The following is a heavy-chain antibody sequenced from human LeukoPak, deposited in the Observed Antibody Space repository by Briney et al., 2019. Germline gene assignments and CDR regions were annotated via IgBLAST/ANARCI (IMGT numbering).Heavy chain of an antibody. CDR1: GFTFSSYS. CDR2: ISSNGGST. Sequence: GGSLRLSCAASGFTFSSYSMHWVRQAPGKGLEYVSAISSNGGSTYYANSVKGRFTISRDNSKNTLYLQMGSLRAEDTAVYYCARERSGNWNDVGAWGQGTLVTVSS. CDR3: ARERSGNWNDVGA. D-gene: IGHD1-1*01. J-gene: IGHJ5*02. V-gene: IGHV3-64*01.